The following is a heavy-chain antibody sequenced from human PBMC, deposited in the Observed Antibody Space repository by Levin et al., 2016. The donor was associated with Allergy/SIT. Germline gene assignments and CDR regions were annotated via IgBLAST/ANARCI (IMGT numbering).Heavy chain of an antibody. D-gene: IGHD6-19*01. V-gene: IGHV1-69*01. CDR2: IIPIFGTA. Sequence: WVRQAPGQGLEWMGGIIPIFGTANYAQKFQGRVTITADESTSTAYMELGSLRSEDTAVYYCARALVPLGGGWGVDYWGQGTLVTVSS. CDR3: ARALVPLGGGWGVDY. J-gene: IGHJ4*02.